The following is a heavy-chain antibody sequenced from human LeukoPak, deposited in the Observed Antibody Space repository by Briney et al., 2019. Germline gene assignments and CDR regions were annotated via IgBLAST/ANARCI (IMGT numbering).Heavy chain of an antibody. Sequence: SVKVSCKASGGTFSSYAISWVRQAPGQGLEWMGGIIPIFGTANYAQKFQGRVTITADESTSTAYMELSSLRSEDTAVYYCARDTYGEGDNWFDPWGQGTLVTVSS. CDR1: GGTFSSYA. CDR2: IIPIFGTA. J-gene: IGHJ5*02. V-gene: IGHV1-69*01. D-gene: IGHD4-17*01. CDR3: ARDTYGEGDNWFDP.